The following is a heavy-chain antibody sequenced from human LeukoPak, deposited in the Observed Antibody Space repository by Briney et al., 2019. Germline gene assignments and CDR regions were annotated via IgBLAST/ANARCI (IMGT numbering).Heavy chain of an antibody. V-gene: IGHV4-59*01. D-gene: IGHD1-1*01. J-gene: IGHJ3*02. CDR2: VYYTGST. CDR1: GGSISSYY. Sequence: NTSETLSLTCTVSGGSISSYYWSWIRQPPGKGLEWIGYVYYTGSTNYNPSLMSRVTISVDTSKIQFSLKLSSVTAADTAVYYCARRVARTGIYAFDIWGQGTMVTVSS. CDR3: ARRVARTGIYAFDI.